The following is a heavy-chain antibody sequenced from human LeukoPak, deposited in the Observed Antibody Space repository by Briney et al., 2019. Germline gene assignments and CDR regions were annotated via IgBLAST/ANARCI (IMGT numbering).Heavy chain of an antibody. CDR3: AKDFGTVSMATDH. CDR1: GITFRSYG. CDR2: IWYDGSKT. J-gene: IGHJ4*02. V-gene: IGHV3-30*02. D-gene: IGHD5-24*01. Sequence: GGSLRLSCAASGITFRSYGMHWVRQAPGKGLEWVTFIWYDGSKTFYADSVKGRFTISRDNSKNTLYLQMNSLRGEDTAMYFCAKDFGTVSMATDHWGQGTLVTVSS.